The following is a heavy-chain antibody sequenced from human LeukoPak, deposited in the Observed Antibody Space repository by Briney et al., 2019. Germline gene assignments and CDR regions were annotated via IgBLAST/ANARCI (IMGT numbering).Heavy chain of an antibody. D-gene: IGHD3-22*01. CDR3: ARDPMYYHDSSGYYLFDY. CDR2: INPSSGAT. V-gene: IGHV1-2*06. CDR1: GYTFTGYY. J-gene: IGHJ4*02. Sequence: GPVKVSCKASGYTFTGYYMHWVRQVPGQGLEWMGRINPSSGATNFAQKFQGRLTMTGDTSISTAYMELSRLRSDDTALYYCARDPMYYHDSSGYYLFDYWGQGTLVTVSS.